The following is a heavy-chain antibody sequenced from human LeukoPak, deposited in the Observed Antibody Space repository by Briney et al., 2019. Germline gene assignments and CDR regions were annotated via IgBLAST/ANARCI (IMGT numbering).Heavy chain of an antibody. Sequence: PGGSLRLSCAASGFTFSSYWMSWVRQAPGKGLEWVANIKRDGSEKYYVDSVKGRFTISRDNAKNSLYLQMNSLRAEDMAVYYCASFSSSYKDFDYWGQGTLVTVSS. D-gene: IGHD6-13*01. J-gene: IGHJ4*02. CDR2: IKRDGSEK. V-gene: IGHV3-7*01. CDR1: GFTFSSYW. CDR3: ASFSSSYKDFDY.